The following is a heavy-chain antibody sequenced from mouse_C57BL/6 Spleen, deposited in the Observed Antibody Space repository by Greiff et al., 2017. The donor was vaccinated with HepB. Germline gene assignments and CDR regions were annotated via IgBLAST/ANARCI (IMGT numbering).Heavy chain of an antibody. V-gene: IGHV1-55*01. CDR3: ARGYYGSSYGYFDV. CDR1: GYTFTSYW. Sequence: QVQLKQSGAELVKPGASVKMSCKASGYTFTSYWITWVKQRPGQGLEWIGDIYPGSGSTNYNEKFKSKATLTVDTSSSTAYMQLSSLTSEDSAVYYCARGYYGSSYGYFDVWGTGTTVTVSS. CDR2: IYPGSGST. J-gene: IGHJ1*03. D-gene: IGHD1-1*01.